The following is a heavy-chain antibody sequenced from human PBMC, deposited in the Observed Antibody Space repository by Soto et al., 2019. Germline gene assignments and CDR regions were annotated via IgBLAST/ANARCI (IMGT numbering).Heavy chain of an antibody. CDR1: GYTFSTYW. Sequence: GESLKISCEASGYTFSTYWIGWVRQMPGKGLDWMGVINPADSYSRYSPSFQGHVTISVDKSINTAYLQWTSLRASDSAIYYCARHANSRTGNNDYYAVDVWGLGTTVTVSS. V-gene: IGHV5-51*01. J-gene: IGHJ6*02. CDR2: INPADSYS. D-gene: IGHD3-10*01. CDR3: ARHANSRTGNNDYYAVDV.